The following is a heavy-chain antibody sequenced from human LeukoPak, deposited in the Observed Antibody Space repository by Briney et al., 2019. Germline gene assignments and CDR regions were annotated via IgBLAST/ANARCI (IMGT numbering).Heavy chain of an antibody. J-gene: IGHJ4*02. CDR3: ARDETNGFDY. D-gene: IGHD1-14*01. Sequence: GGSLRLSCAVSGFTFSIYAMAWVRQAPGKGLEWVSGISDQTYYADSVRGRFTISRDNSKNTLYLQMNSLRAEDTAVYYCARDETNGFDYWGQGTLVTVSS. V-gene: IGHV3-23*01. CDR2: ISDQT. CDR1: GFTFSIYA.